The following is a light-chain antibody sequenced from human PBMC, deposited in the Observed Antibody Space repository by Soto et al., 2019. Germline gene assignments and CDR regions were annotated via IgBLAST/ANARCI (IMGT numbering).Light chain of an antibody. V-gene: IGLV2-8*01. J-gene: IGLJ1*01. Sequence: QSVLTQPPSASGSPGQSVTISCTGTSSDVGGYNSVSWYQQHPGKAPKLIISGVNRRPSGVPDRFSGSKSGNAASLTVSGLQAEDEADYYCCSYADTNHYVFGTGTKV. CDR1: SSDVGGYNS. CDR2: GVN. CDR3: CSYADTNHYV.